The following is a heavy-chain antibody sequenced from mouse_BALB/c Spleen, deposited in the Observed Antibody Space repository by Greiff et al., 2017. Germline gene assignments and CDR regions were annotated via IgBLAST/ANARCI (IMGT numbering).Heavy chain of an antibody. D-gene: IGHD2-3*01. J-gene: IGHJ4*01. Sequence: EVKLVESGPELVKPGASVKIPCKASGYTFTDYNMDWVKQSHGKSLEWIGDINPNNGGTIYNQKFKGKATLTVDKSSSTAYMELRSLTSEDTAVYYCARGGYYDYYAMDYWGQGTSVTVSS. CDR3: ARGGYYDYYAMDY. CDR1: GYTFTDYN. CDR2: INPNNGGT. V-gene: IGHV1-18*01.